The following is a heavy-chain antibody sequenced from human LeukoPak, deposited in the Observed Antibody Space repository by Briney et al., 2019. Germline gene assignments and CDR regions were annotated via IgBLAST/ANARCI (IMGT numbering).Heavy chain of an antibody. V-gene: IGHV3-33*01. Sequence: PGGSLRLSCAASGFTFSSYGMHWVRQAPGKGLEWVAVIWYDGSNKYYADSVKGRFTISRDNSKNTLYLQMNSLRAEDTAVYYCARAVNPNWYFDLWGRGTLVTVSS. CDR2: IWYDGSNK. J-gene: IGHJ2*01. CDR3: ARAVNPNWYFDL. CDR1: GFTFSSYG.